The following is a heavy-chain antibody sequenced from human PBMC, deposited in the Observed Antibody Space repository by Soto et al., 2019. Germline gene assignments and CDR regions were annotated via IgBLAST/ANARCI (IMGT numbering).Heavy chain of an antibody. CDR1: IGSLSSSNW. V-gene: IGHV4-4*02. J-gene: IGHJ5*02. D-gene: IGHD3-10*01. CDR2: IYHSGST. Sequence: SGTLALTSAVSIGSLSSSNWWSLVRQPPGKGLEWIGEIYHSGSTNYNPSLKSRVTISVDKSKNQFSLKLSSVTAADTAVYYCATLRGPGGWFDPWGQGTLVTVSS. CDR3: ATLRGPGGWFDP.